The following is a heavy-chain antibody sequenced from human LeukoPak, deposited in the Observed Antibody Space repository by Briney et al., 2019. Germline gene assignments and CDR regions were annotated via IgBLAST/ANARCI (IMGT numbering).Heavy chain of an antibody. CDR2: TSTSGST. D-gene: IGHD4-17*01. CDR3: ARGLPSYGDYVDYYFYMDV. Sequence: SSGTLSLTCTVSGDSISGFYWSWIRQPAGKGLQWIGRTSTSGSTNYNPSLKSRVTMSVDRSTNEFSLTVRSVTAADTALYYCARGLPSYGDYVDYYFYMDVWGKGTTVTVSS. V-gene: IGHV4-4*07. J-gene: IGHJ6*03. CDR1: GDSISGFY.